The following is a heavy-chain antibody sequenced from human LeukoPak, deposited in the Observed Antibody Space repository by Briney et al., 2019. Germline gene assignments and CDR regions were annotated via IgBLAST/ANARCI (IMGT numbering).Heavy chain of an antibody. CDR3: ARGLGYSSSWYSDYYYGMDV. D-gene: IGHD6-13*01. CDR2: INPNSGGT. Sequence: ASVKVSCKASGYTFTGYYMHWVRQAPGQGLEWMGWINPNSGGTNYAQKFQGRVTMTRDTSISTAYMELSRLRSDDTAVYYCARGLGYSSSWYSDYYYGMDVWGQGTTVTVSS. V-gene: IGHV1-2*02. J-gene: IGHJ6*02. CDR1: GYTFTGYY.